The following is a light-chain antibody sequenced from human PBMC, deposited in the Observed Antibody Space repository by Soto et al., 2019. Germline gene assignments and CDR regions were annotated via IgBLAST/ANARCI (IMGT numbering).Light chain of an antibody. CDR3: QQSHIVNS. J-gene: IGKJ2*03. V-gene: IGKV1-39*01. CDR2: AAS. Sequence: DIQLTQSPSSLSASVGDRVSITCRASQSISSSLNWYQQKPGKAPKVLIYAASSLQSGVPSRFSGSGSGTDYTLTISSLQPEDFATYYCQQSHIVNSFGQGTKLEIK. CDR1: QSISSS.